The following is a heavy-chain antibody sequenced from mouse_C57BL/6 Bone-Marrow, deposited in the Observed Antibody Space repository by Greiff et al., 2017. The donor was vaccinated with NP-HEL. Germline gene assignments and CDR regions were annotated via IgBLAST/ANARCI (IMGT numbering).Heavy chain of an antibody. D-gene: IGHD3-3*01. Sequence: EVQGVESGGGLVKPGGSLKLSCAASGFTFSSYTMSWVRQTPEKRLEWVATISGGGGNTYYPDSVKGRFTISRDNAKNTLYLQMSSLRSEDTALYYCARHEGPRFAYWGQGTLVTVSA. CDR3: ARHEGPRFAY. J-gene: IGHJ3*01. CDR1: GFTFSSYT. V-gene: IGHV5-9*01. CDR2: ISGGGGNT.